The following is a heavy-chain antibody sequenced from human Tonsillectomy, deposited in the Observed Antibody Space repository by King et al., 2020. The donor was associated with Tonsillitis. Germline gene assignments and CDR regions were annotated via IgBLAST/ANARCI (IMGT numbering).Heavy chain of an antibody. J-gene: IGHJ4*02. CDR2: IYYSGST. Sequence: QLQESGPGLVKPSETLSLTCTVSGDSISSSRYYWGWIRQPPGKGLEWVGTIYYSGSTHYNPSLKSRVTISVDTSKNQFSLKLRSVTAADTAVFYCAREAYYYDTSGYSSFDYWGQGALVTVSS. V-gene: IGHV4-39*02. D-gene: IGHD3-22*01. CDR3: AREAYYYDTSGYSSFDY. CDR1: GDSISSSRYY.